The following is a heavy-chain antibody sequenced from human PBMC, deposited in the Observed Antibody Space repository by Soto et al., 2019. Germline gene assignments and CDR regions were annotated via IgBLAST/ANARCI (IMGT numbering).Heavy chain of an antibody. CDR2: INPSGGST. D-gene: IGHD3-16*02. CDR3: ARDRRITFGGVIDHTFKH. V-gene: IGHV1-46*03. J-gene: IGHJ1*01. Sequence: ASVKVSCKASGYTFTSYYMHWVRQAPGQGLEWMGIINPSGGSTSYAQKFQGRVTMTRDTSTSTVYMELSSLRSEDTAVYYCARDRRITFGGVIDHTFKHWGQGTLVTVSS. CDR1: GYTFTSYY.